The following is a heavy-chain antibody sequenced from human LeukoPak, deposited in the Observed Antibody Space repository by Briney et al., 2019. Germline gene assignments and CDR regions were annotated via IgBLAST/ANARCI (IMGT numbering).Heavy chain of an antibody. CDR3: ARDGTVTAGPFDP. V-gene: IGHV3-33*01. J-gene: IGHJ5*02. CDR1: RIPFSSFC. CDR2: IWCDGSNK. D-gene: IGHD4-17*01. Sequence: PGRSLRLSYAAPRIPFSSFCMHWLSQAPGKGLEWVAFIWCDGSNKYYADSVKGRFTISRDNSKNTLYLQMNSLTAEDTAVYYCARDGTVTAGPFDPWGGGTLVTVSS.